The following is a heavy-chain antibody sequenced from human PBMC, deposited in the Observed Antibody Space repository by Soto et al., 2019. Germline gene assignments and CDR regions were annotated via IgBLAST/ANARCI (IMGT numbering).Heavy chain of an antibody. CDR3: AKPSRSEVVINDY. CDR1: GFTFSSYA. D-gene: IGHD3-22*01. CDR2: ISGSGGST. J-gene: IGHJ4*02. V-gene: IGHV3-23*01. Sequence: PLGSLRLSCAASGFTFSSYAMSWVRQAPGKGLEWVSAISGSGGSTYYADSVKGRFTISRDNSKNTLYLQMNSLRAEDTAVYYCAKPSRSEVVINDYWGQGTLVTVSS.